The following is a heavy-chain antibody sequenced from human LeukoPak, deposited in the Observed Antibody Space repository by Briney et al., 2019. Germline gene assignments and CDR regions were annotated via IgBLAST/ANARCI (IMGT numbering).Heavy chain of an antibody. CDR3: ARVSRYSFDMDV. J-gene: IGHJ6*03. CDR2: IYYSGST. V-gene: IGHV4-39*07. D-gene: IGHD6-25*01. Sequence: PSETLSLTCAVYGGSFSSYYWGWIRQPPGKGLEWIGSIYYSGSTYYNPSLKSRVTISVDTSKNQFSLKLSSVTAADTAVYYCARVSRYSFDMDVWGKGTTVTVSS. CDR1: GGSFSSYY.